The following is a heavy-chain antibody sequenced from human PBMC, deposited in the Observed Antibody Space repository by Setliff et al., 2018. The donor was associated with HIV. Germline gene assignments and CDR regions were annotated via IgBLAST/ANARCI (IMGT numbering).Heavy chain of an antibody. CDR1: GGSISSYY. CDR3: ARETRGYYDILTGLYYFDY. V-gene: IGHV4-4*07. Sequence: SETLSLTCTVSGGSISSYYWSWIRQPAGKGLEWIGRIYTSGSTNYNPSLKSRATMSVDTSKNQFSLKLSSVTAADTAVYYCARETRGYYDILTGLYYFDYWGQGTLVTVSS. J-gene: IGHJ4*02. D-gene: IGHD3-9*01. CDR2: IYTSGST.